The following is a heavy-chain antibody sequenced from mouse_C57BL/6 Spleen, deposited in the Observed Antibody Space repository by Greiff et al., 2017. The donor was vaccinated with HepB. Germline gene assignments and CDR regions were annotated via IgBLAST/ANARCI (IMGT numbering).Heavy chain of an antibody. CDR3: ASGLPAWFAY. J-gene: IGHJ3*01. Sequence: QVQLQQPGAELVMPGASVKLSCKASGYTFTSYWMHWVKQRPGQGLEWIGDIDPSDSYTNYNQKFKGKSTLTVDKSSSTAFMQLSSLTSEDSAVYCWASGLPAWFAYWGQGTLVTVSA. V-gene: IGHV1-69*01. CDR2: IDPSDSYT. CDR1: GYTFTSYW.